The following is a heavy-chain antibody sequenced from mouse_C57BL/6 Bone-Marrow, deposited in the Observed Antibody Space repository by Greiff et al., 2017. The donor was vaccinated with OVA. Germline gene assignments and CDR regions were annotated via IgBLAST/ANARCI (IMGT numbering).Heavy chain of an antibody. J-gene: IGHJ4*01. V-gene: IGHV1-50*01. D-gene: IGHD2-4*01. CDR3: ARWRLRRVIYAMDY. CDR1: GYTFTSSW. CDR2: IDPSDSSN. Sequence: QVQLQQSGAELVKPGASVKLSCQASGYTFTSSWMPWVNQRPGQGLAWIGEIDPSDSSNNYNQKFKGKATLPVDTSASTAYMQLSSLTSEDSAVYYCARWRLRRVIYAMDYWGQGTSVTGSS.